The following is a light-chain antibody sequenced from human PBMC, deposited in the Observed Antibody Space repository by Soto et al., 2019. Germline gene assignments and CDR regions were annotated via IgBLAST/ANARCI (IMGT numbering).Light chain of an antibody. V-gene: IGKV3-11*01. Sequence: ETVLTQSPATLSLSPGDRATLSCRASQTVSTYLAWYQQKPGQPPRLLISDTSHRATGIPARFSGSGSGTDFTLTISRLEPEDFAPYYCQQRGNWPPTFGQGTKLEIK. CDR1: QTVSTY. CDR2: DTS. J-gene: IGKJ2*01. CDR3: QQRGNWPPT.